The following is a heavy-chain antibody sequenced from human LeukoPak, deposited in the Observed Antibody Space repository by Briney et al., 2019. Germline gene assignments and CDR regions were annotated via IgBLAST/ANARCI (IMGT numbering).Heavy chain of an antibody. CDR1: GFSFSTYA. D-gene: IGHD2-8*02. J-gene: IGHJ4*02. Sequence: AGGSLRLSCAASGFSFSTYAMSWVRQAPGKGLEWVSSIGGGGTNTYYADSVKGRFTISRDNSKNTPYLQMNSLRAEDTAVYYCAKQGTGSYLDHWGQGTLVTVSS. V-gene: IGHV3-23*01. CDR2: IGGGGTNT. CDR3: AKQGTGSYLDH.